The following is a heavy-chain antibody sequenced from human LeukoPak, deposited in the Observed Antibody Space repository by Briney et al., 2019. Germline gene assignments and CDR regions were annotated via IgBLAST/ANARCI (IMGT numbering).Heavy chain of an antibody. CDR1: GFTVSNTY. CDR3: ARKDSGWYDY. V-gene: IGHV3-53*01. D-gene: IGHD6-19*01. J-gene: IGHJ4*02. CDR2: IYSGGST. Sequence: GGSLRLSCAASGFTVSNTYMSWVRQAPGKGLEWVSVIYSGGSTYYADSVKGRFIISRDNSKNTVYLQMNSLRAEDTAMYYCARKDSGWYDYWGQGTLVTVSS.